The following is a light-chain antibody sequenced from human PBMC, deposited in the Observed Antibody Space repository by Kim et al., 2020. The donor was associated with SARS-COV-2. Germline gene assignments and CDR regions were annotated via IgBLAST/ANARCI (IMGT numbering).Light chain of an antibody. V-gene: IGLV10-54*01. CDR3: SAWDSSLGAWV. J-gene: IGLJ3*02. CDR2: RDS. Sequence: QAGLTQPPSVSKDLRQTATLTCTGNTNNVGNQGAAWLQQHQGHPPKLLSYRDSNRPSGISERLSASRSGNTASLTITGLQPKDEADYYCSAWDSSLGAWVFGGGTQLTVL. CDR1: TNNVGNQG.